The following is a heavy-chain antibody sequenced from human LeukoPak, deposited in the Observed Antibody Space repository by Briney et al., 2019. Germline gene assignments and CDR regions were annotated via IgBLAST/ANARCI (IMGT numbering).Heavy chain of an antibody. CDR1: GGSISSYY. D-gene: IGHD3-10*01. Sequence: SETLSLTCTVSGGSISSYYWSWIRQPPGKGLEWIGYIYYSGSTNYNPSLKSRVTMSVDTSKNQFSLKLSSVTAADTAVYYCARGEFFTVSEYYFDYWGQGTLVTVSS. CDR2: IYYSGST. J-gene: IGHJ4*02. CDR3: ARGEFFTVSEYYFDY. V-gene: IGHV4-59*12.